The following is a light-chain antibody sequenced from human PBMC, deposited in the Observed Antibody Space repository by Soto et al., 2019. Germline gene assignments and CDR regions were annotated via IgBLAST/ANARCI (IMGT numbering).Light chain of an antibody. Sequence: EIVMTQSPATLSVSPGERATLSCRASQSVSSNLAWDQQKPGQAPRILIYGASTRATGIPARFSGSGSGTEFTLTISNLQSEDFAVYYCQQYNNWPYTFGQGTKLEIK. V-gene: IGKV3-15*01. CDR3: QQYNNWPYT. CDR2: GAS. J-gene: IGKJ2*01. CDR1: QSVSSN.